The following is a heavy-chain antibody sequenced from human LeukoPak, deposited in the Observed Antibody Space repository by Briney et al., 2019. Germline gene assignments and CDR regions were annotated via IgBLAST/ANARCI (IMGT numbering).Heavy chain of an antibody. D-gene: IGHD5-24*01. CDR3: ARVWDGYNDY. CDR1: GGSFSGYY. Sequence: LSLTCAVYGGSFSGYYWSWIRQAPGKGLEWVSYISSSGSTIYYADSVKGRFTISRDNAKNSLYLQMNSLRAEDTAVYYCARVWDGYNDYWGQGTLVTVSS. CDR2: ISSSGSTI. J-gene: IGHJ4*02. V-gene: IGHV3-11*01.